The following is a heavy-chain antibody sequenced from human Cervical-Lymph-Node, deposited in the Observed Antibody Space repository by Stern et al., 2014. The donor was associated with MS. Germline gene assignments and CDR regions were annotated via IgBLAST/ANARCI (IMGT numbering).Heavy chain of an antibody. D-gene: IGHD5-24*01. V-gene: IGHV4-59*08. CDR2: ISDSGNT. CDR3: ARRPIRRDAYFL. CDR1: GDSMNTYY. Sequence: QLVQSGPGLVRPSETLSLTCTVSGDSMNTYYWTWIRQPPGKGLEWIGCISDSGNTNYNPSLTSRVTISADTSKNQFSLSLRSVTAADTAIYYCARRPIRRDAYFLCGQGTLVTVSS. J-gene: IGHJ4*02.